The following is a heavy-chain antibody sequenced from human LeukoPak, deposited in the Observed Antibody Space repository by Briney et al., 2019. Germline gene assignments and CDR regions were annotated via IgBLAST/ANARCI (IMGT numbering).Heavy chain of an antibody. CDR2: IDPTEGVT. Sequence: ASVKVSCKASGYTFTGYYLHWVRQAPGQGLEWVGRIDPTEGVTIYAQAFQGRVTMTRDTSMSTAYMELSRLTSDDRAVYSCARDSRVAADYWGQGTLVTVSS. D-gene: IGHD6-19*01. CDR1: GYTFTGYY. J-gene: IGHJ4*02. V-gene: IGHV1-2*06. CDR3: ARDSRVAADY.